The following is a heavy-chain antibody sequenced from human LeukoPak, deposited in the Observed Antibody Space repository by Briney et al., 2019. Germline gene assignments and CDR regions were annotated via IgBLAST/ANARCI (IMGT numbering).Heavy chain of an antibody. D-gene: IGHD4-17*01. CDR1: GGTFSSYA. CDR2: IIPIFGTA. V-gene: IGHV1-69*05. Sequence: SVKVSCKASGGTFSSYAISWVRQAPGQGLEWMGGIIPIFGTANYAQKFQGRVTVTTDESTSTAYMELSSLRSEDTAVYYCARDGWNPFTVTTGYFDYWGQGTLVTVSS. CDR3: ARDGWNPFTVTTGYFDY. J-gene: IGHJ4*02.